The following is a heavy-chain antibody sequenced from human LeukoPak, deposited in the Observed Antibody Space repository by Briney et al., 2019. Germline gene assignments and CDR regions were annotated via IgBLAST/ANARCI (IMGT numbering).Heavy chain of an antibody. V-gene: IGHV1-2*02. J-gene: IGHJ4*02. CDR2: INPNSGGT. CDR1: GYTFTGYY. Sequence: ASVKVSCKASGYTFTGYYMHWVRQAPGQGLEWMGWINPNSGGTNYAQKFQGRVTMTRDTSISTAHMELSRLRSDDTAVYYCARDGRIAVAGISYWGQGTLVTVSS. CDR3: ARDGRIAVAGISY. D-gene: IGHD6-19*01.